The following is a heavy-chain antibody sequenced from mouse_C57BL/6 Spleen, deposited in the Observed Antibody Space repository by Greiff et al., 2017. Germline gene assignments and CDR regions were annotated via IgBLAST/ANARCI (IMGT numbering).Heavy chain of an antibody. CDR1: GYTFTSYW. J-gene: IGHJ4*01. CDR2: IDPNSGGT. CDR3: ARKYDSSYYAMDY. Sequence: QVQLQQPGAELVKPGASAKLSCKASGYTFTSYWMHWVKQRPGRGLEWIGRIDPNSGGTKYNEKFKSKATLTVDKPSSTAYMQLSSLTSEDSAVYYCARKYDSSYYAMDYWGQGTAVTVSS. V-gene: IGHV1-72*01. D-gene: IGHD2-4*01.